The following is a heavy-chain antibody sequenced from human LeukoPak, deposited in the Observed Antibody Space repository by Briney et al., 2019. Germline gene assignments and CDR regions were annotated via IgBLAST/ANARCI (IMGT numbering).Heavy chain of an antibody. Sequence: GGSLRLSCAASGFTFSSYGMHWVRQAPGKGLEWVAFIRYDGSNKYYADSVKGRFTISRDNSKNTLYLQMNSLRAEDTAVYYCARGATTHFDYWGQGTLVTVSS. J-gene: IGHJ4*02. CDR3: ARGATTHFDY. CDR1: GFTFSSYG. D-gene: IGHD1-26*01. CDR2: IRYDGSNK. V-gene: IGHV3-30*02.